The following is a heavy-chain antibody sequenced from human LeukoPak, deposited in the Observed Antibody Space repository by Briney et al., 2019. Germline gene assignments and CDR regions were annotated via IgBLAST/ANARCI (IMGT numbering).Heavy chain of an antibody. J-gene: IGHJ4*02. CDR2: IKQGGSEK. D-gene: IGHD4-17*01. V-gene: IGHV3-7*01. CDR3: AGDQINGDSFFDY. Sequence: GGSLRLSCAASGFTFSSYWMSWVRQAPGKGLEWVANIKQGGSEKYYVDSVKGRFTISRDNAKNSLYLQMNSLRAEDTAVYYCAGDQINGDSFFDYWGQGTLDTVSS. CDR1: GFTFSSYW.